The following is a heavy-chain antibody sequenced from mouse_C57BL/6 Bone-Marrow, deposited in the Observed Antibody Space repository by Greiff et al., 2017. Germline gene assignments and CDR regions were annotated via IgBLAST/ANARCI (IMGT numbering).Heavy chain of an antibody. CDR1: GFTFSSYA. CDR3: ARTYLYYAMDY. V-gene: IGHV5-4*01. CDR2: ISDGGSYT. D-gene: IGHD5-1*01. Sequence: EVQRVESGGGLVKPGGSLKLSCAASGFTFSSYAMSWVRQTPEKRLEWVATISDGGSYTYYPDNVKGRFTISRDNAKNNLYLQMSHLKSEDTAMYYCARTYLYYAMDYWGQGTSVTVSS. J-gene: IGHJ4*01.